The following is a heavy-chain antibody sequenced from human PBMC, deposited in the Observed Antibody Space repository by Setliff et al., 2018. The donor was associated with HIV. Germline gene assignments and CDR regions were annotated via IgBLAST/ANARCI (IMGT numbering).Heavy chain of an antibody. D-gene: IGHD6-13*01. CDR1: GGSFSGFY. CDR2: TNHSGST. V-gene: IGHV4-34*01. J-gene: IGHJ4*02. Sequence: SETLSLTCAVYGGSFSGFYWSWIRQPPGKGLEWIGETNHSGSTTYNPSLKSRVTISVDTSKNHFSLKLSSVTAADTAVYYCANFLPDTAAAGPRFDYWGQGTLVTVSS. CDR3: ANFLPDTAAAGPRFDY.